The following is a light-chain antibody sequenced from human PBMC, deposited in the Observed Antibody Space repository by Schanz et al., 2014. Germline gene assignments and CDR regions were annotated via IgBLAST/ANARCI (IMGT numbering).Light chain of an antibody. Sequence: QSALTQPASVSGSPGQSITISCTGTSSDVGGYNSVSWYQQHPGKAPKLMIYDVRNRPSGVSNRFSGSKSGNTASLTISGLQAEDEADYYCSSYTSSSTPYWVFGGGTKLTVL. CDR3: SSYTSSSTPYWV. J-gene: IGLJ3*02. V-gene: IGLV2-14*01. CDR2: DVR. CDR1: SSDVGGYNS.